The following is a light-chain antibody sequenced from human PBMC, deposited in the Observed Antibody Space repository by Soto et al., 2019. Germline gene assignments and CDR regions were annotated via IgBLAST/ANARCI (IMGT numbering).Light chain of an antibody. CDR2: GAS. Sequence: DVQMTQSPSTLSASIGDRVTITCRASQDLSTWLAWYQQKPGKAPRLVIYGASTLESGVPSRFSGSGSGTEFTLTISGLQPDDLATYYCQQYDQYPGTFGQGTKVDIK. CDR1: QDLSTW. V-gene: IGKV1-5*01. CDR3: QQYDQYPGT. J-gene: IGKJ1*01.